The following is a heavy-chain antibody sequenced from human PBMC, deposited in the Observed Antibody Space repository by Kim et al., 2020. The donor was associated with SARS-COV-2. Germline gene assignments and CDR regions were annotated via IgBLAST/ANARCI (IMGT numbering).Heavy chain of an antibody. J-gene: IGHJ6*02. CDR2: ISYDGSNK. CDR1: GFTFSSYA. CDR3: AGPPVSHYYYGMDV. Sequence: GGSLRLSCAASGFTFSSYAMHWVRQAPGKGLEWVAVISYDGSNKYYADSVKGRFTISRDNSKNTLYLQMNSLRAEDTAVYYCAGPPVSHYYYGMDVWGQGTTVTVSS. V-gene: IGHV3-30-3*01.